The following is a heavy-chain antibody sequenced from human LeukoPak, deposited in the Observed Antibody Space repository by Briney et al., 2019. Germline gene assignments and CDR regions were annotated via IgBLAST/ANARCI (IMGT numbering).Heavy chain of an antibody. CDR3: ARVPRGGGGYFDY. CDR2: ISSSSSYI. D-gene: IGHD3-10*01. J-gene: IGHJ4*02. Sequence: GGSLRLSCAASGFTFSSYSMNWVRQAPGKGLEWVSSISSSSSYIYYADSVKGRFTISRDNAKNSLYLQMNSLRAEDTAVYYCARVPRGGGGYFDYWGQGTLVTASS. V-gene: IGHV3-21*01. CDR1: GFTFSSYS.